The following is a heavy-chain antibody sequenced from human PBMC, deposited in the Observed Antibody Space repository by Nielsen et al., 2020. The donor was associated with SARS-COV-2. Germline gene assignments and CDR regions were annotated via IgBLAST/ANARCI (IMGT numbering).Heavy chain of an antibody. V-gene: IGHV3-74*01. J-gene: IGHJ4*02. D-gene: IGHD3-9*01. CDR3: ARRNILDY. Sequence: GESLKISCAASGFGLSNYWMYWVRQSPEKGLMWVAHIDYEGSLTSYADSVKGRFTISRDNAKNIVYLQMNSLRVEDTAVCYCARRNILDYWGQGTLVTVSS. CDR1: GFGLSNYW. CDR2: IDYEGSLT.